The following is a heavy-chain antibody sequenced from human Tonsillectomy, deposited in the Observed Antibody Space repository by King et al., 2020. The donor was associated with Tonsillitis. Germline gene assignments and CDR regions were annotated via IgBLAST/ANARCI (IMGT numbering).Heavy chain of an antibody. CDR2: IKEKRDGEIA. CDR1: GSTFSDAW. D-gene: IGHD2/OR15-2a*01. J-gene: IGHJ4*02. Sequence: VQLVESGGGVVKPGGSLRLSCAASGSTFSDAWMSWVGQAPGKGLEWVGCIKEKRDGEIAAYSEAVRGRFTISRDDSTQILHLQMESLKTADTSVYYCAIEYQDYHIFSFDLYFFASWGQGTLVTVSS. CDR3: AIEYQDYHIFSFDLYFFAS. V-gene: IGHV3-15*01.